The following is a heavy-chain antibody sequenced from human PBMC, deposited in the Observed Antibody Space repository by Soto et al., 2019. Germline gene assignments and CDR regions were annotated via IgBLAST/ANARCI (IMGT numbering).Heavy chain of an antibody. J-gene: IGHJ3*02. CDR3: ARDQGLTGDAFDI. D-gene: IGHD7-27*01. V-gene: IGHV1-69*13. CDR1: GGTFSSYA. CDR2: IIPIFGTA. Sequence: ASVKVSCKASGGTFSSYAISWVQQAPGQGLEWMGGIIPIFGTANYAQKFQGRVTITADESTSTAYMELSSLRSEDTAVYYCARDQGLTGDAFDIWGQGTMVTVSS.